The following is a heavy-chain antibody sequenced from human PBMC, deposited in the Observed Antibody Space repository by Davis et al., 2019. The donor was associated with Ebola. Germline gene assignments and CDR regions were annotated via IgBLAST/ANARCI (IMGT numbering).Heavy chain of an antibody. V-gene: IGHV3-73*01. CDR2: IRSKANSSAT. J-gene: IGHJ6*02. CDR3: VPAAMHYGMDV. Sequence: PGGSLRLSCAASRFTFSGSAMHWVRQAPGKGLEWVGRIRSKANSSATAHAASVKGRFTISRDDSKNTAYLQMNSLRAEDTAVYYCVPAAMHYGMDVWGQGTTVTVSS. CDR1: RFTFSGSA. D-gene: IGHD2-2*01.